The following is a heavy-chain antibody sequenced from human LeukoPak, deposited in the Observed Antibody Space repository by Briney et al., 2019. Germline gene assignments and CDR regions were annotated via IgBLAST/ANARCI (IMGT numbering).Heavy chain of an antibody. V-gene: IGHV4-4*07. J-gene: IGHJ6*03. CDR2: IYTSGST. Sequence: SETLSLTCTVSGGSISSYYWSWIRQPAGKGLEWIGRIYTSGSTNYNPSLKSRVTMSVDTSKNQFSLKLSSVTAADTAVYYCAGQDIVVVPAAHEDYYYYMDVWGKGTTVTVSS. CDR1: GGSISSYY. D-gene: IGHD2-2*01. CDR3: AGQDIVVVPAAHEDYYYYMDV.